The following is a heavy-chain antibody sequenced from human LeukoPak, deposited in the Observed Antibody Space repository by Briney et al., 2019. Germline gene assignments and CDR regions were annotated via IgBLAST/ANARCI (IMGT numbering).Heavy chain of an antibody. Sequence: PGGSLRLSCAASGFTFSSYSMNWVRQAPGKGLEWVSYISSSSSTIYYADSVKGRFTISRDNAKNSLYLQMNNLRAEDTAVYYCARADSSSWIDYWGQGTLVTVSS. CDR2: ISSSSSTI. J-gene: IGHJ4*02. CDR3: ARADSSSWIDY. V-gene: IGHV3-48*04. CDR1: GFTFSSYS. D-gene: IGHD6-13*01.